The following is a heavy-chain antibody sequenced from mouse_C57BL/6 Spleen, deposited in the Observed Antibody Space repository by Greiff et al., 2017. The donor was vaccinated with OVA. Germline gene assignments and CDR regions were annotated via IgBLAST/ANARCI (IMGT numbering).Heavy chain of an antibody. V-gene: IGHV5-9*01. Sequence: EVHLVESGGGLVKPGGSLKLSCAASGFTFSSYTMSWVRQTPEKRLEWVATISGGGGNTYYPDSVKGRFTISRDNAKNTLYLQMSSLRSEDTALYYCARNGYDGYFDVWGTGTTVTVSS. CDR3: ARNGYDGYFDV. CDR1: GFTFSSYT. CDR2: ISGGGGNT. D-gene: IGHD2-2*01. J-gene: IGHJ1*03.